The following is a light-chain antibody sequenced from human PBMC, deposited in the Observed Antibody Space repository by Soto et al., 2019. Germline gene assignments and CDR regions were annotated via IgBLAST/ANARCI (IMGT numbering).Light chain of an antibody. Sequence: DVQMTQSPSTLSASVGDRVTITCRASQSVTSCLAWYQQKPGKAPKLLIYDASSLESGVPSRFSGSGSGTEFTLTISRLHPDDFATYYCQHYNRYPETFGQGTKVEIK. V-gene: IGKV1-5*01. CDR1: QSVTSC. CDR2: DAS. CDR3: QHYNRYPET. J-gene: IGKJ1*01.